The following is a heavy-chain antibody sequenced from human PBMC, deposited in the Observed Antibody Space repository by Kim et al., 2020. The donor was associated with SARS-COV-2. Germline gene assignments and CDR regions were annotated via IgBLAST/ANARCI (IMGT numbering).Heavy chain of an antibody. CDR3: AKGRPADFWSGYDDAFD. D-gene: IGHD3-3*01. Sequence: GGSLRLSCAASGFTFDDYAMHWVRQAPGKGLEWVSLISGDGGSTYYADSVKGRFTISRDNSKNSLYLQINILRTEDTALYSCAKGRPADFWSGYDDAFD. CDR2: ISGDGGST. V-gene: IGHV3-43*02. J-gene: IGHJ3*02. CDR1: GFTFDDYA.